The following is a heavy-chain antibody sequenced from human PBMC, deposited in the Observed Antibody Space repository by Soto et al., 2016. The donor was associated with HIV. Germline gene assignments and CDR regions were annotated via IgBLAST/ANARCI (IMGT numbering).Heavy chain of an antibody. CDR3: ARYGLHSTRPSDYFDY. Sequence: EVQLVESGGGLVQPGGSLRLSCAASGFTVSSNYMSWVRQAPGKGLEWVSVIYSGGSTYYADSVKGRFTISRDNSKNTLYLQMNSLRAEDTAVYYCARYGLHSTRPSDYFDYWGQGTLVTVSS. D-gene: IGHD6-13*01. CDR1: GFTVSSNY. J-gene: IGHJ4*02. CDR2: IYSGGST. V-gene: IGHV3-66*01.